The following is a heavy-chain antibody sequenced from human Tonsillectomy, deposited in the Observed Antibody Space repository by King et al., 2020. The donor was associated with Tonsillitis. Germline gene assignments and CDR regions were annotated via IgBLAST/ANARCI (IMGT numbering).Heavy chain of an antibody. D-gene: IGHD1-7*01. CDR1: GFIFSSYT. CDR3: ARSTTRPHYYYMDV. V-gene: IGHV3-48*01. Sequence: QLVQSGGIVVQPGGSLRLSCAASGFIFSSYTMNWVRQAPGKGLEWFSYITRRSNTRYYADSVKGRFTITRDDAKNSLYLQMNSLRAEDTAVYYCARSTTRPHYYYMDVWGKGTTVTVSS. J-gene: IGHJ6*03. CDR2: ITRRSNTR.